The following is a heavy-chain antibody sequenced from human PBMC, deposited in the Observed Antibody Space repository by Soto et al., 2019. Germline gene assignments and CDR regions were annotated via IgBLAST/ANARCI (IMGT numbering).Heavy chain of an antibody. V-gene: IGHV3-53*01. D-gene: IGHD1-1*01. J-gene: IGHJ6*02. CDR3: ARDPGHGLDV. Sequence: PGGSLRLSCAASGFTVSNNYMSWVRQPPGKGLEWVSVMYSGGSTYYADSVKGRFTISRDNSENTLYLQMNSLRAEDTAVYYCARDPGHGLDVWGQGTTVTVSS. CDR2: MYSGGST. CDR1: GFTVSNNY.